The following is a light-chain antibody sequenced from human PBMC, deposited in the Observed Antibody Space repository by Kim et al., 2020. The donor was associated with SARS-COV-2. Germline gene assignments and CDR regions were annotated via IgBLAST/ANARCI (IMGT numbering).Light chain of an antibody. CDR2: RDN. CDR1: TNNVGDEG. J-gene: IGLJ3*02. CDR3: SAWDSSLSAWV. V-gene: IGLV10-54*01. Sequence: QAGLTQPPSVSKGLRQTATLTCTGNTNNVGDEGTAWLQQHRGHPPKLLSYRDNNRPSGISERLSASRSGNTASLTITGLQPEDEADYYCSAWDSSLSAWVFGGGTQLTAL.